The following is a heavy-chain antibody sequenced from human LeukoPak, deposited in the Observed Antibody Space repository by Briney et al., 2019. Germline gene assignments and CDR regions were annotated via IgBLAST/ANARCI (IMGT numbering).Heavy chain of an antibody. V-gene: IGHV1-2*02. J-gene: IGHJ6*03. CDR3: ARDRLGVYYMDV. CDR2: INPNSGGT. Sequence: ASVKVSCKASGYTFTGYYMHWVRQAPGQGLEWMGWINPNSGGTNYAQKFQGRVTMTRDTSISTAYMELRSLRSDDTAVYYCARDRLGVYYMDVWGKGTTVAVSS. D-gene: IGHD3-16*01. CDR1: GYTFTGYY.